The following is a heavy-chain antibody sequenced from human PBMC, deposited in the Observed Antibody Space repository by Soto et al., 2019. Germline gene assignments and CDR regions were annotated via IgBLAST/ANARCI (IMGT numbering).Heavy chain of an antibody. J-gene: IGHJ4*02. CDR3: AKGSASTYYFDS. Sequence: GGSLRLSCAASGVTFSTYAMTWVRQAPGKGLEWVSAISRSGGSTYYADSVKGRFTVSRDNPENMLYLQMNSLRAEDTAVYFCAKGSASTYYFDSWGQGTLVTVSS. V-gene: IGHV3-23*01. CDR2: ISRSGGST. CDR1: GVTFSTYA. D-gene: IGHD6-19*01.